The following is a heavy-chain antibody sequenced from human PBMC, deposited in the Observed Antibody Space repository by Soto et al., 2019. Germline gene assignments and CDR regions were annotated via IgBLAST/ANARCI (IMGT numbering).Heavy chain of an antibody. J-gene: IGHJ5*02. CDR3: ARGFGLRFLEWLLRPAFDP. CDR2: INHSGST. CDR1: GGSFSGYY. Sequence: SETLSLTCAVHGGSFSGYYWSWIRQPPGKGLEWIGEINHSGSTNYNPSLKSRVTISVDTSKNQYSLKLSSVTAADTAVYYCARGFGLRFLEWLLRPAFDPWGQGTLGTV. D-gene: IGHD3-3*01. V-gene: IGHV4-34*01.